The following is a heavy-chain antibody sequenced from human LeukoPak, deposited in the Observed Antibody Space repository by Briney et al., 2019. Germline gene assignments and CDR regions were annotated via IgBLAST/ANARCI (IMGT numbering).Heavy chain of an antibody. V-gene: IGHV1-69*13. D-gene: IGHD6-13*01. Sequence: SVKVSRKASGGTLSSYAISWVRQAPGQGLEWMGGIIPIFGTANYAQKFQGRVTITADESTSTAYMELSSLRSEDTAVYYCARGAAAGTNWFDPWGQGTLVTVSS. J-gene: IGHJ5*02. CDR1: GGTLSSYA. CDR2: IIPIFGTA. CDR3: ARGAAAGTNWFDP.